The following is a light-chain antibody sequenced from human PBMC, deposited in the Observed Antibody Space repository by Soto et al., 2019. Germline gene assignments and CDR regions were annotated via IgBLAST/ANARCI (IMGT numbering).Light chain of an antibody. V-gene: IGKV1-5*03. Sequence: DIQMTQSPSTLSASVGDRVTITCRASQSISSWLAWYQQKPGKAPKLLIYKASSLESGVPSRFSGSGSGTEYTLTISSLQPYDFATYNCQQYNSYWTFGQGTKVESK. CDR3: QQYNSYWT. CDR1: QSISSW. J-gene: IGKJ1*01. CDR2: KAS.